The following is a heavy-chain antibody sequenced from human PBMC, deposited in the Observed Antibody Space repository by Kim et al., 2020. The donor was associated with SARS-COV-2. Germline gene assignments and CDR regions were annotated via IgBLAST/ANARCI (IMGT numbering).Heavy chain of an antibody. D-gene: IGHD1-26*01. Sequence: GGSLRLSCAASGFTVSSSYMSWVRQAPGKGPECVSIIYSGGSIGYADSVKGRFTISRDNSKNTVCLQMNSLRAEDTAVYYCARGGGTYSSPFDYWGQGTLVTVSS. J-gene: IGHJ4*02. CDR3: ARGGGTYSSPFDY. CDR1: GFTVSSSY. V-gene: IGHV3-53*01. CDR2: IYSGGSI.